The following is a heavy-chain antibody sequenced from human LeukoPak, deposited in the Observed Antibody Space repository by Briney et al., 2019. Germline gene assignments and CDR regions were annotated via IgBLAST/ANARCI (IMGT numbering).Heavy chain of an antibody. V-gene: IGHV3-53*01. Sequence: PGGSLRLSCAASGFTVSGNYMSWVRQAPGKGLEWVSVIYSGGSTYYADSVKGRFTISRDNSKNTLYLQMNSLRAEDTAVYYCARDLRDSSGWYYFDYWGQGTLVTVSS. D-gene: IGHD6-19*01. CDR3: ARDLRDSSGWYYFDY. J-gene: IGHJ4*02. CDR2: IYSGGST. CDR1: GFTVSGNY.